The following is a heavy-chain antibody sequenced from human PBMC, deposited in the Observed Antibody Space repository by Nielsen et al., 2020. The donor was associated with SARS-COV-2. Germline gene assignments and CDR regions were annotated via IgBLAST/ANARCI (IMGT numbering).Heavy chain of an antibody. CDR2: ISWNSGSI. J-gene: IGHJ4*02. CDR3: ARELGYSSSWSPGY. CDR1: GFTFDDYA. V-gene: IGHV3-9*01. D-gene: IGHD6-13*01. Sequence: SLKISCAASGFTFDDYAMHWVRQAPGKGLEWVSGISWNSGSIDYADSVKGRFTISRDNSKNTLYLQMNSLRAEDTAVYYCARELGYSSSWSPGYWGQGTLVTVSS.